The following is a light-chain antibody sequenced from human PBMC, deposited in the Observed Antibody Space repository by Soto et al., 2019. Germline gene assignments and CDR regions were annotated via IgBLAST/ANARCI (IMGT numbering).Light chain of an antibody. CDR2: AAS. Sequence: DIQFTQSPSFLSASVGDRVTITCRASQGISTYLAWYQQKPGKAPKLLIYAASTLQSGVPSRFSGSGSGTEFTLTISGLLPEDFAAYHCQQLYTLPFTFGQGTRLENK. CDR3: QQLYTLPFT. V-gene: IGKV1-9*01. CDR1: QGISTY. J-gene: IGKJ5*01.